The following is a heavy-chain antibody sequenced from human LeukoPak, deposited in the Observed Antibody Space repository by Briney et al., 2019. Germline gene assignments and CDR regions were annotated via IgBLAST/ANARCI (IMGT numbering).Heavy chain of an antibody. Sequence: ASVKVSCKASGYTFTSYGISWVRQAPGQGLEWMGWISAYNGNTNYAQKLQGRVTMTTDTSTGTAYMELRSLRSDDTAVYYCARDVDTAMVFDYWGQGTLVTVSS. CDR3: ARDVDTAMVFDY. CDR2: ISAYNGNT. D-gene: IGHD5-18*01. CDR1: GYTFTSYG. V-gene: IGHV1-18*01. J-gene: IGHJ4*02.